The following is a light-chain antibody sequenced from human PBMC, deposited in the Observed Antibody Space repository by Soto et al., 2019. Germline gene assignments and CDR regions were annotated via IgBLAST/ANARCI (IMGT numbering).Light chain of an antibody. CDR3: QRRTWPWT. Sequence: ELVLTQSPGTLPLTPGERATLSCRASQNVDNFLAWYQQKPGQSPSLLIYDTFNRATGIPARFSGSGSGTDFTLTSSSLEPEDFAIYYCQRRTWPWTVGQGTKVDI. CDR2: DTF. J-gene: IGKJ1*01. V-gene: IGKV3-11*01. CDR1: QNVDNF.